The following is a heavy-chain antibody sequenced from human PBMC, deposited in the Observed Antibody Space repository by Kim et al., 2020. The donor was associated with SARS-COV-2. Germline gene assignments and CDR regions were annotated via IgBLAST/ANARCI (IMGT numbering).Heavy chain of an antibody. J-gene: IGHJ4*02. CDR2: ISGSGGST. D-gene: IGHD3-10*01. CDR1: GFTFSSYA. V-gene: IGHV3-23*01. CDR3: AKEGELLWFGDSTHYFDY. Sequence: GGSLRLSCAASGFTFSSYAMSWVRQAPGKGLEWVSAISGSGGSTYYADSVKGRFTISRDNSKNTLYLQMNSLRAADTAVYYCAKEGELLWFGDSTHYFDYWGQGTLVTVSS.